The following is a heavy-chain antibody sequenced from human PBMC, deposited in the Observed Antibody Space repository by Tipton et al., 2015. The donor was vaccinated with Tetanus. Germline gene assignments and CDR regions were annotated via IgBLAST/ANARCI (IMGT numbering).Heavy chain of an antibody. V-gene: IGHV4-59*08. CDR1: GGSISPYY. CDR2: IDYSGST. J-gene: IGHJ6*02. CDR3: ARHKDYYYYVMDV. Sequence: TLSLTCTVSGGSISPYYWSWIRQSSGKGLEWIGYIDYSGSTNYNPSLKSRVTISVDTSKNQFSLKLNSVTAADTAVYYCARHKDYYYYVMDVWGQGTTVTVSS.